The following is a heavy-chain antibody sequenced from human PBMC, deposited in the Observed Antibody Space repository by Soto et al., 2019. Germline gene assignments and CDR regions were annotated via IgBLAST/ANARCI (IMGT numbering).Heavy chain of an antibody. Sequence: GGSLRLSCAASGFTFSTSWMNWVRQAPGKGLEWVAGIKEDGSEKYYVDSVKGRFTIPRDNAKNSLYLQMNSLRAEDTALYYCAKDISAPSESGRYYSYGMDVWGQGTMVTVS. CDR3: AKDISAPSESGRYYSYGMDV. J-gene: IGHJ6*02. CDR2: IKEDGSEK. D-gene: IGHD3-3*01. V-gene: IGHV3-7*03. CDR1: GFTFSTSW.